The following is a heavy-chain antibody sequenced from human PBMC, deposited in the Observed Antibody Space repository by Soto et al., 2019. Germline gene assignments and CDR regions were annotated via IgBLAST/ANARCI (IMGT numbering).Heavy chain of an antibody. V-gene: IGHV3-9*01. D-gene: IGHD2-2*01. CDR1: GFTFDDYA. CDR2: ISWNSGSI. CDR3: AKVYCSSTSCLHYFDY. Sequence: EVQLVESGGGLVQSGRSLRLSCAASGFTFDDYAMHWVRQALGKGLEWVSGISWNSGSIGYADSVKGRFTISRDNAKNSLYLQMNSLRAEDTALYYCAKVYCSSTSCLHYFDYWGQGTLVTVSS. J-gene: IGHJ4*02.